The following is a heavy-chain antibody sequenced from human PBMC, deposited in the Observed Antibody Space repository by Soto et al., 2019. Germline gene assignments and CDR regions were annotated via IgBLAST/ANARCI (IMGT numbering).Heavy chain of an antibody. D-gene: IGHD5-12*01. CDR2: IYHRGST. CDR1: GGSISTDNW. CDR3: AREGRWLFDY. V-gene: IGHV4-4*02. Sequence: QVQLEESGPGLVKPSGTLSLTCAVSGGSISTDNWWSWVHQAPGKGLEWVGEIYHRGSTNYNPSLKSRLTISIDKSKDQFSLDVRSVNAADTAGYYCAREGRWLFDYWGQGTLVTVSS. J-gene: IGHJ4*02.